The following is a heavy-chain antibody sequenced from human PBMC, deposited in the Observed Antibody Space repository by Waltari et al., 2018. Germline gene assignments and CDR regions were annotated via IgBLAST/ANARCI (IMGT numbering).Heavy chain of an antibody. CDR1: GGSFSGYY. CDR3: ARHRAKYSSGWYTLDY. D-gene: IGHD6-19*01. J-gene: IGHJ4*02. Sequence: QVQLQQWGAGLLKPSETLSLTCAVYGGSFSGYYWSWIRQPPGKGLEWIGEINHSGSTNYNPSLKSRVTISVDKSKNQFSLKLSSVTAADTAVYYCARHRAKYSSGWYTLDYWGQGTLVTVSS. V-gene: IGHV4-34*01. CDR2: INHSGST.